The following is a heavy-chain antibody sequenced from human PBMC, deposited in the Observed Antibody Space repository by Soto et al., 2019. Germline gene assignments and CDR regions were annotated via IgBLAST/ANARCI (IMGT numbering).Heavy chain of an antibody. Sequence: SLRLSCAASGFTFDDYAMHWVRQAPGKGLEWVSGISWNSGSIGYADSVKGRFTISRDNAKNSLYLQMNSLRAEDTALYYCAKGVAAAGDYYYGMDVWGQGTTVTSP. D-gene: IGHD6-13*01. V-gene: IGHV3-9*01. J-gene: IGHJ6*02. CDR1: GFTFDDYA. CDR3: AKGVAAAGDYYYGMDV. CDR2: ISWNSGSI.